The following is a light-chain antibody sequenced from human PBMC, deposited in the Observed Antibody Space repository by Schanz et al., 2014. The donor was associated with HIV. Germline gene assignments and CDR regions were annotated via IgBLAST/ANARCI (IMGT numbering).Light chain of an antibody. J-gene: IGLJ3*02. CDR1: SSDIGTYNY. CDR3: NSFTTSNTCV. Sequence: QSVLTQPAAVSGSPGQSITISCTGTSSDIGTYNYVSWYQQHPGKAPKLMIYAVSVRPSGVSNRFSGSKSGNTASLTISGLQADDEADYYCNSFTTSNTCVFGGGTKLTVL. V-gene: IGLV2-14*03. CDR2: AVS.